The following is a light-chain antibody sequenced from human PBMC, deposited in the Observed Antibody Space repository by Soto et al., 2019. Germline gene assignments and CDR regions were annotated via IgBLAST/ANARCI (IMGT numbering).Light chain of an antibody. CDR1: SSNIGSYY. J-gene: IGLJ3*02. CDR3: AAWDDSLSGRGV. V-gene: IGLV1-47*01. CDR2: RNN. Sequence: QSVLTQPPSASGTPGQRVTISCSGSSSNIGSYYVYWYQQLPGTAPKLLIYRNNQRPSGVPDRFSGSKSGTSASLAISGLRSEDEADYYCAAWDDSLSGRGVFGGGTK.